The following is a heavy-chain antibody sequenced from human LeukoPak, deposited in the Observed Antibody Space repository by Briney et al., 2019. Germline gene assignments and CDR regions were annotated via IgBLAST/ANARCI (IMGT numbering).Heavy chain of an antibody. CDR2: IYHSGST. CDR1: GGSISSSNW. CDR3: ARSEFMITFGGVIALGY. J-gene: IGHJ4*02. V-gene: IGHV4-4*02. D-gene: IGHD3-16*02. Sequence: SGTLSLTCAVSGGSISSSNWWSWVRQPPGKGLEWIGEIYHSGSTNYNPSLKSRVTISVDKSKNQFSLKLSSVTAADTAVYYCARSEFMITFGGVIALGYWGQGTLVTVSS.